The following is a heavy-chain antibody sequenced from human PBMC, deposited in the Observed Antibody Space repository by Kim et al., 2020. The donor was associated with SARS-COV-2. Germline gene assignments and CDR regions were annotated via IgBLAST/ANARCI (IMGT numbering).Heavy chain of an antibody. CDR3: ARDSDSSDWFKDGGMDV. CDR1: GASISSYY. Sequence: SETLSLTCTVSGASISSYYWSWIRQPPGQGLEWIGYIYDSGRTKYNPSLKSRVTIVEDTSKNQFSLRLRSVTAADTAIYYCARDSDSSDWFKDGGMDVWGLGTTVIVSS. D-gene: IGHD6-19*01. J-gene: IGHJ6*02. CDR2: IYDSGRT. V-gene: IGHV4-59*01.